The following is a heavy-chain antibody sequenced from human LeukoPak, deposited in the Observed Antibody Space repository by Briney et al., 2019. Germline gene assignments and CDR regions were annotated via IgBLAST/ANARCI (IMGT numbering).Heavy chain of an antibody. V-gene: IGHV3-48*03. Sequence: PGGSLRLSCAASGFTFSSYEMNWVRQAPGKGLEWVSYISSSGSTIYYADSVKGRFTISRDNSKNTLYLQMNSLRAEDTAVYYCAKDRASSSWYNDYWGQGTLVTVSS. D-gene: IGHD6-13*01. CDR3: AKDRASSSWYNDY. CDR2: ISSSGSTI. CDR1: GFTFSSYE. J-gene: IGHJ4*02.